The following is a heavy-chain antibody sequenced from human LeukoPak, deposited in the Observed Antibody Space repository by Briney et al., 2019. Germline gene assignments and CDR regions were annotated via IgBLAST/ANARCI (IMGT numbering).Heavy chain of an antibody. CDR3: AREEQLQGLRFDP. CDR2: INPNSGGT. CDR1: GYTFTGYY. D-gene: IGHD6-19*01. V-gene: IGHV1-2*04. Sequence: ASVKVSCKASGYTFTGYYMHWVRQAPGQGLEWMGWINPNSGGTNYAQKFQGWVTMTRDTSISTAYMELSRLRSDDTAVYHCAREEQLQGLRFDPWGQGTLVTVSS. J-gene: IGHJ5*02.